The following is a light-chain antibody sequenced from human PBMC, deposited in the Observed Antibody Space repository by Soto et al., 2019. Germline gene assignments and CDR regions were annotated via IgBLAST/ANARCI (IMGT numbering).Light chain of an antibody. Sequence: IRMTQSPSAQSASIGDRVTITCRASQSIGNWLAGYQQKPGRAPXXLMFDASSLESGVPSRFSGSGSGTESPLTISSLQPDDFASYCCQHYGGMWTFGQGTRLEIK. CDR2: DAS. CDR1: QSIGNW. J-gene: IGKJ5*01. CDR3: QHYGGMWT. V-gene: IGKV1-5*01.